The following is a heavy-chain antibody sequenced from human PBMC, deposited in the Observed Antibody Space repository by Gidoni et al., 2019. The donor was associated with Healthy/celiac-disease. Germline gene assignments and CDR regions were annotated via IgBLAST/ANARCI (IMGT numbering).Heavy chain of an antibody. V-gene: IGHV3-9*01. Sequence: EVQLVESGGGLVQPGRSLRLSCAASGFTFADYAMHWVRQAPGKGLEWVSGISWNSGSIGYADSVKGRFTISRDNAKNSLYLQMNSLRAEDTALYYCAKAQGITIFGVVHYWGQGTLVTVSS. D-gene: IGHD3-3*01. J-gene: IGHJ4*02. CDR2: ISWNSGSI. CDR3: AKAQGITIFGVVHY. CDR1: GFTFADYA.